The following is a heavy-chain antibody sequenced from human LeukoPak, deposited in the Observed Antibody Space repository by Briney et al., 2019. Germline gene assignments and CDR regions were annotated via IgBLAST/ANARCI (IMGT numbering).Heavy chain of an antibody. J-gene: IGHJ4*02. CDR2: IKQDGSEK. Sequence: PGGSLRLSCAASGFTFSSYWMNWVRQAPGKGLECVAHIKQDGSEKYYVDSVKGRFTISRDNAKNSLYLQMNSLWAEDTAVYYCAARRDGYNMWGQGTLVTVSS. CDR3: AARRDGYNM. CDR1: GFTFSSYW. V-gene: IGHV3-7*01. D-gene: IGHD5-24*01.